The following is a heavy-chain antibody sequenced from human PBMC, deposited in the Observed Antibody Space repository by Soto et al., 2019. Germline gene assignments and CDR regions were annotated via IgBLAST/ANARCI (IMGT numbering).Heavy chain of an antibody. CDR1: GHRLTELS. Sequence: QVQVVQSGAEVKKPGASVKVSCKVSGHRLTELSMHWVRQAPGKGLEWMGGFDPEDGETIYAQKFQGRVTMTADTSTDTAYMELSSLRSEDTAVYYCAAGGTRWLHSPFDYWGQGTLVTVSS. CDR2: FDPEDGET. D-gene: IGHD5-12*01. V-gene: IGHV1-24*01. J-gene: IGHJ4*02. CDR3: AAGGTRWLHSPFDY.